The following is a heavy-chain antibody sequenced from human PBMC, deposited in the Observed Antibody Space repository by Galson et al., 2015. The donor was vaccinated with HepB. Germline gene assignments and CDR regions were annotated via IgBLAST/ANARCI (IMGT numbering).Heavy chain of an antibody. D-gene: IGHD6-13*01. CDR1: GFTFGDFA. V-gene: IGHV3-73*01. CDR2: IRSKASDYAT. J-gene: IGHJ4*02. Sequence: SLRLSCAASGFTFGDFAMHWVRQASGKGPEWVGRIRSKASDYATAYAASLKGRFTISRDDSKNTAYLHMNSLKTEDTAVYYCLRLGDLSGYSSSWGKGTLVTVSS. CDR3: LRLGDLSGYSSS.